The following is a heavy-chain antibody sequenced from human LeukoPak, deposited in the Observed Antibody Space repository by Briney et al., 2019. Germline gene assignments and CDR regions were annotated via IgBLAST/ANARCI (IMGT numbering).Heavy chain of an antibody. CDR1: GYAFTSYG. Sequence: ASVKVSCKASGYAFTSYGISWVRQAPGQGLEWMGWISAYNGNTNYAQKLQGRVTMTTDTFTSTAYMELRSLRSDDTAVYYCAKDGYDFWSGYYRYGMDVWGQGTTVTVSS. CDR2: ISAYNGNT. J-gene: IGHJ6*02. V-gene: IGHV1-18*01. CDR3: AKDGYDFWSGYYRYGMDV. D-gene: IGHD3-3*01.